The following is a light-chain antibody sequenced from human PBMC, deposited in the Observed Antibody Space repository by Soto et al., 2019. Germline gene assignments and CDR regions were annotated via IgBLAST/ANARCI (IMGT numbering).Light chain of an antibody. V-gene: IGKV3-15*01. CDR2: GAS. Sequence: EIVMTQSPATLSVSPGERATLSCRASQSVSSNLAWYQQKPGQAPRLLIYGASTRATGIPDRFSGSGSGTEFTLTISSLQSEDFAVYYCQQYNNPSITFGQGTRLEIK. J-gene: IGKJ5*01. CDR1: QSVSSN. CDR3: QQYNNPSIT.